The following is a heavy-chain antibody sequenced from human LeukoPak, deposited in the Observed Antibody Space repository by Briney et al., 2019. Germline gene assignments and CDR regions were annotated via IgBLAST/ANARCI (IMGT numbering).Heavy chain of an antibody. J-gene: IGHJ3*02. CDR3: ARDGTGYYNDAFDI. D-gene: IGHD3-22*01. V-gene: IGHV1-18*01. CDR2: ISNNNGNT. CDR1: GYMFSSYG. Sequence: ASVKVSCKASGYMFSSYGFSWVRQAPGQGLEWMGWISNNNGNTNIAQKFQGRVTMTTETSTSTAYMELRSLRSDGTAVYYCARDGTGYYNDAFDIWGQGTMVIVSS.